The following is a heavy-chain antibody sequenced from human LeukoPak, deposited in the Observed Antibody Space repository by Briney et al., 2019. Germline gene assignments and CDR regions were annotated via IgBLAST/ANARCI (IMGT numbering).Heavy chain of an antibody. CDR1: GGTFSSYA. D-gene: IGHD2-2*01. CDR3: ATSPIVVVPAAPAPYNWFDP. CDR2: IIPIFGTA. J-gene: IGHJ5*02. Sequence: ASVKVSCKASGGTFSSYAISWVRQAPGQGLEWMGGIIPIFGTANYAQKFQGRVTITADESTSTVYMELSSLRSEDTAVYYCATSPIVVVPAAPAPYNWFDPWGQGTLVTVSS. V-gene: IGHV1-69*13.